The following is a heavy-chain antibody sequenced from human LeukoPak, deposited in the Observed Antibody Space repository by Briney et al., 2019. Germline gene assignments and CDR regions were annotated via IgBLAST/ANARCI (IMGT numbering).Heavy chain of an antibody. CDR2: IRDDGSSE. Sequence: GGSLRLSCAVSGLTFSISGIHWVRQAPGKGLEWVTFIRDDGSSEYYADSVKGRFTISRDNSKNTLYLQMNSLRAEDTAVCFCARVVGTILPDYWGQGTLVTVSS. J-gene: IGHJ4*02. CDR3: ARVVGTILPDY. CDR1: GLTFSISG. D-gene: IGHD5-12*01. V-gene: IGHV3-30*02.